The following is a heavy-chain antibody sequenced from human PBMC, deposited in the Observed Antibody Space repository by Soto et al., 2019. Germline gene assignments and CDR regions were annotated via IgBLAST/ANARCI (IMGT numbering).Heavy chain of an antibody. D-gene: IGHD3-9*01. CDR3: ARRSWLLSVYYYYYYMDV. CDR1: GGSFSGYY. CDR2: INHSGST. Sequence: QVQLQQWGAGLLKPSETLSLTCAVYGGSFSGYYWSWIRQPPGKGLEWIGEINHSGSTNYNPSLQSRVTISVDTSKTQFSLKRSSVTATDTAVYYCARRSWLLSVYYYYYYMDVWGKGTTVTVSS. J-gene: IGHJ6*03. V-gene: IGHV4-34*01.